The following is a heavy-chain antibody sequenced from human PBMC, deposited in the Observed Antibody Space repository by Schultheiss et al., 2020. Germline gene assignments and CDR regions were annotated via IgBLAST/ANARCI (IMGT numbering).Heavy chain of an antibody. CDR2: TYFRSTWYD. J-gene: IGHJ6*02. CDR3: AREDDFLSTDAMDV. Sequence: SETLSLTCAISGDSVSRNSAAWNWIRQSPSRGLEWLGRTYFRSTWYDDYAVSVKSRISIKPDTSKNHFSLQLNSVTPEDTAVYYCAREDDFLSTDAMDVWGQGTTVTVSS. V-gene: IGHV6-1*01. D-gene: IGHD3-3*01. CDR1: GDSVSRNSAA.